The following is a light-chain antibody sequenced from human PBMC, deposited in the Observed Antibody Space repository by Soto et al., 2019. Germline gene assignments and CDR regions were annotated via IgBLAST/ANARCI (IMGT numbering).Light chain of an antibody. J-gene: IGKJ3*01. CDR3: QQYGSSPLT. CDR2: GAS. V-gene: IGKV3-20*01. Sequence: EIVLTQSPGTLSFSPGERATLSCRASQTVTSNYLAWYQRKPGQTPRILIYGASTRATGMPDRFSGSGSGTDFTLTISRLEPEDFAVYYCQQYGSSPLTFGPGTKVDIK. CDR1: QTVTSNY.